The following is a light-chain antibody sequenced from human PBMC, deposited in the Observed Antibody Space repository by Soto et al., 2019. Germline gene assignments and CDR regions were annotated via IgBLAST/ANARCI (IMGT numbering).Light chain of an antibody. CDR1: SSNIGSNT. Sequence: QSVLTQPPSASGTPGQRVTISCSGSSSNIGSNTVNWYQQLPGTAPKLLIYSNNQRSSGVPDRFSGSKAGTSASLALSGLQSEDEADYYGAAWDDSLNGPVFGGGTKLTVL. CDR2: SNN. J-gene: IGLJ2*01. CDR3: AAWDDSLNGPV. V-gene: IGLV1-44*01.